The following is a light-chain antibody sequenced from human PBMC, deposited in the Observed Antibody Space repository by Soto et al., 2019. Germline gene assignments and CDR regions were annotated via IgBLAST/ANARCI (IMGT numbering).Light chain of an antibody. Sequence: EIVMTQSPATLSVSPGERATLSCRASQSVSSNLAWYQQKPGQAPRLLIYGASTRATGVPARFSGSGSGTESTLTITILQSEDFSVYYCQQYSDWPLSFGGGTKVEIK. V-gene: IGKV3-15*01. CDR2: GAS. CDR1: QSVSSN. CDR3: QQYSDWPLS. J-gene: IGKJ4*01.